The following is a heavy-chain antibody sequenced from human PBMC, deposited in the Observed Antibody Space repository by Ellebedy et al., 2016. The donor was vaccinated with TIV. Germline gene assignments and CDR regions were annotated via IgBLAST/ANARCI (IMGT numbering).Heavy chain of an antibody. J-gene: IGHJ4*02. CDR1: GYTFSSYG. V-gene: IGHV1-18*01. CDR2: ISAYTGET. Sequence: ASVKVSCKASGYTFSSYGISWVRQAPGQGLEWMGWISAYTGETDYAQNVQGRVTMTTEKSTSTAYMELRSLRFDDTAVDYCARDMVQGMVARYLWFDYWGQGTQVTVSS. CDR3: ARDMVQGMVARYLWFDY. D-gene: IGHD3-10*01.